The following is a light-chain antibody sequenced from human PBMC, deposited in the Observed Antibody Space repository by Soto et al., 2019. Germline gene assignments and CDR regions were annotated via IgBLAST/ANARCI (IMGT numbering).Light chain of an antibody. J-gene: IGLJ1*01. V-gene: IGLV2-11*01. CDR3: CSYAGTNRYV. CDR1: SSDVGGYDS. CDR2: DVS. Sequence: QSVLTQPRSVSGSPGQSVTISCTGTSSDVGGYDSVSWYQHYPGKAPKLMIYDVSKRPSGVPDRFSGSKSDNTASLTISGLQAEDEADYCCCSYAGTNRYVFGTGTKVTVL.